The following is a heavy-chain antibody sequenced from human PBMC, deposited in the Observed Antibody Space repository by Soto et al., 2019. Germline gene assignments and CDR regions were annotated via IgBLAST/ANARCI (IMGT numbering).Heavy chain of an antibody. D-gene: IGHD6-13*01. Sequence: SETLSLTCTVSGGSISSYYWSWIRQPPGKGLEWIGYIYYSGSTNYNPSLKSRVTISVDTSKNQFSLKLSSVTAADTAVYYCARGVISIAAEAYYFDYWGQGTLVTVSS. CDR1: GGSISSYY. CDR2: IYYSGST. J-gene: IGHJ4*02. CDR3: ARGVISIAAEAYYFDY. V-gene: IGHV4-59*01.